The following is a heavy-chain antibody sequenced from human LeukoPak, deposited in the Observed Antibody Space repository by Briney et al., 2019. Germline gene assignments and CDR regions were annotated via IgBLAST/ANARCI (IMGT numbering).Heavy chain of an antibody. D-gene: IGHD5-18*01. CDR1: GFTFNNYA. CDR3: ARGGYSFDY. V-gene: IGHV3-7*01. CDR2: LHADGNEK. Sequence: GGSLRLSCAASGFTFNNYAMSWVRQAPGKGPEWVARLHADGNEKYFVDSVKGRFTISRDNAKNSLYLQMNSLRVEDTAVYYCARGGYSFDYLGQGTLVTVSS. J-gene: IGHJ4*02.